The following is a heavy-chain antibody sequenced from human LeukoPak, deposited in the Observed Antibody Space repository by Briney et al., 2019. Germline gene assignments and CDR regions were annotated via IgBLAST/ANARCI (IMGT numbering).Heavy chain of an antibody. Sequence: GGSLRLSCAASGFTVSSNYMSWVRQAPGEGLEWVSVIYSGGSTYYADSVKGRFTISRDNSKNTLYLQMNSLRAEDTAVYYCARGGDTAMVFNWFDPWGQGTLVTVSS. CDR3: ARGGDTAMVFNWFDP. V-gene: IGHV3-66*01. J-gene: IGHJ5*02. D-gene: IGHD5-18*01. CDR1: GFTVSSNY. CDR2: IYSGGST.